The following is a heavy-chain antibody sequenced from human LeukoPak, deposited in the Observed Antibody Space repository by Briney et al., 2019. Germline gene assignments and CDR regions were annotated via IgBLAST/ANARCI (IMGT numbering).Heavy chain of an antibody. J-gene: IGHJ4*02. CDR3: YTSAGY. V-gene: IGHV3-74*03. Sequence: PGGSLRLSCAASGFTFSNNWMHWVHQAPGKGLVWVSRIKTDGSSTTYADSVKGRFTISRDNAKNTLYLQMNSLRAEDTAVYYCYTSAGYWGQGTLVTVSS. CDR2: IKTDGSST. D-gene: IGHD1-14*01. CDR1: GFTFSNNW.